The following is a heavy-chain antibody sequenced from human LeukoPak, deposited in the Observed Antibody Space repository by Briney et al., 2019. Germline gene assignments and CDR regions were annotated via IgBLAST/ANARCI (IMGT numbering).Heavy chain of an antibody. D-gene: IGHD4-17*01. CDR1: GYTFTSYG. J-gene: IGHJ4*02. Sequence: ASVTVSCKASGYTFTSYGISWVRQAPGQGLEWMGWISAYNGNTNYAQKLQGRVTMTTDTSTSTAYMELRSLRSDDTAVYYCARDREYGDYGGYWGQGTLVTVSS. CDR3: ARDREYGDYGGY. CDR2: ISAYNGNT. V-gene: IGHV1-18*01.